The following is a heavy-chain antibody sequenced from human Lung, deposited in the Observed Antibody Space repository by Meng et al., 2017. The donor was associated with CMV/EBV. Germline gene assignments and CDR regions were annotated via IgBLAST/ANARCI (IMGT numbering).Heavy chain of an antibody. CDR1: GYTFTGYY. D-gene: IGHD6-19*01. CDR2: IYPNTGGA. V-gene: IGHV1-2*02. J-gene: IGHJ4*02. Sequence: ASXXVSXKASGYTFTGYYIHWVRQAPGQGLEWMGCIYPNTGGAKYAQKFQGRVTMTRDTSISTAYMELSSLRSDDTAVYYCARVIAVAGTAPFDYWCQGTVVTVSS. CDR3: ARVIAVAGTAPFDY.